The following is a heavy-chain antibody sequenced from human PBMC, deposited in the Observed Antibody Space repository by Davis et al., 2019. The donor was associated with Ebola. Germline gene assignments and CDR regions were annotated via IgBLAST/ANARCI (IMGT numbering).Heavy chain of an antibody. CDR2: ISGSGGST. Sequence: PGGSLRLSCAASGFTFSSYAMSWVRQAPGKGLEWVSAISGSGGSTYYADSVKGRFTISRDNSKNTLYLQMNSLRAEDTAVYYCAKDGIAVSTWDYFDYWGQGTLVTVSS. D-gene: IGHD2-15*01. CDR3: AKDGIAVSTWDYFDY. CDR1: GFTFSSYA. V-gene: IGHV3-23*01. J-gene: IGHJ4*02.